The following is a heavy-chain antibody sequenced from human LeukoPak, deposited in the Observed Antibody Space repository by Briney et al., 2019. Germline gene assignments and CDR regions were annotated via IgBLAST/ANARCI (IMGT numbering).Heavy chain of an antibody. CDR2: FDPEDGET. Sequence: ASVKVSCKVSGYTLTELSMHWVRQAPGKGLEWMGGFDPEDGETIYAQKFQGRVTMTRNTSISTAYMELSSLRSEDTAVYYCARVRRGSSWIGFDYWGQGTLVTVSS. J-gene: IGHJ4*02. CDR3: ARVRRGSSWIGFDY. V-gene: IGHV1-24*01. D-gene: IGHD6-13*01. CDR1: GYTLTELS.